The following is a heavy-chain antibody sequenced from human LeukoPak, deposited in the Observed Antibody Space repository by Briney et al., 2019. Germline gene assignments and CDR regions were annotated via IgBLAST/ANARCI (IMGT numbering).Heavy chain of an antibody. V-gene: IGHV4-59*01. CDR2: IYYSGST. CDR1: GGSISSYY. Sequence: KPSETLFLTCTVSGGSISSYYWSWIRQPPGKGLEWIGYIYYSGSTNYNPSLKSRVTISVDTSKNQFSLKLSSVTAADTAVYYCARGVPLGYCSGGSCPLDYWGQGTLVTVSS. J-gene: IGHJ4*02. D-gene: IGHD2-15*01. CDR3: ARGVPLGYCSGGSCPLDY.